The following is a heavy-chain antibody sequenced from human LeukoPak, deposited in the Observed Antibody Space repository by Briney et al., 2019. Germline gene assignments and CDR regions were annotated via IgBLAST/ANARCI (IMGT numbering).Heavy chain of an antibody. CDR3: ARAPRNDFWSGYHKY. J-gene: IGHJ4*02. D-gene: IGHD3-3*01. Sequence: GGSLRLSCAASGFTFSSYWMSWVRQAPGKGLEWVANIKQDGSEKYYVDSVKGRFTISRDNAKNSLYLQMNSLRAEGTAVYYCARAPRNDFWSGYHKYWGQGTLVTVPS. CDR2: IKQDGSEK. CDR1: GFTFSSYW. V-gene: IGHV3-7*01.